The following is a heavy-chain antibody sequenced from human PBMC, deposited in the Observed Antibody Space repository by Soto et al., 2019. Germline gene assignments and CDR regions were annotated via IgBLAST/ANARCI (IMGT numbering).Heavy chain of an antibody. J-gene: IGHJ4*02. V-gene: IGHV4-31*03. CDR3: ARDPMRYPTYFDY. D-gene: IGHD1-1*01. CDR1: GGSISSGGYY. CDR2: IYHSGNT. Sequence: QVQLQESGPGLVKPSETLSLTCTVSGGSISSGGYYWSWIRQHPGKGLEGIGYIYHSGNTYYNPSLKSRVTISVDTSKNQFSLKLSSVTAADTAVYYCARDPMRYPTYFDYWGQGTLVTVSS.